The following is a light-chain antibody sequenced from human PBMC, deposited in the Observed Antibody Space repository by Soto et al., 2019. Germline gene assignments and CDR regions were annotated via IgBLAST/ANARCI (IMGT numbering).Light chain of an antibody. Sequence: EIVITQSPATLAVSPGGRATLSCRASQSVSSNLAWYQQKPGQAPRLLIYGASTRATGIPARFSGSGSGTEFTLTISSLQSEDFAVYYCQQYNNWPPWTFGQGTKVDI. J-gene: IGKJ1*01. CDR1: QSVSSN. CDR2: GAS. V-gene: IGKV3-15*01. CDR3: QQYNNWPPWT.